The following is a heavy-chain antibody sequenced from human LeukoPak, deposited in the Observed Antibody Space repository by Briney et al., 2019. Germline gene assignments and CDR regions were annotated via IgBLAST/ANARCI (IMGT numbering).Heavy chain of an antibody. D-gene: IGHD2-15*01. CDR2: IKQDGTEK. CDR1: GFTLSNHW. J-gene: IGHJ4*02. V-gene: IGHV3-7*01. CDR3: ATEVAEGGPQDY. Sequence: GGSLRLSCAASGFTLSNHWMIWVRQAPGMGLECVANIKQDGTEKYYLDSVKGRFTISRDNAKNSLYLQMNSLRADDSALYYCATEVAEGGPQDYWGQGTLVTVSS.